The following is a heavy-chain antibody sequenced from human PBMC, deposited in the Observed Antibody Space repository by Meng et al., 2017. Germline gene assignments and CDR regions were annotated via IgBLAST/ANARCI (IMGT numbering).Heavy chain of an antibody. CDR3: ARGPSEIVGAAAGAFNFDY. J-gene: IGHJ4*02. CDR2: INHSGST. CDR1: GGSSSGYY. V-gene: IGHV4-34*01. D-gene: IGHD1-26*01. Sequence: SETLSLTCAVYGGSSSGYYWSWIRQPPGKGLEWIGEINHSGSTNYNPSLKSRVTISVDTSKNQFSLKLSSVTAADTAVYYCARGPSEIVGAAAGAFNFDYWGQGTLVTVSS.